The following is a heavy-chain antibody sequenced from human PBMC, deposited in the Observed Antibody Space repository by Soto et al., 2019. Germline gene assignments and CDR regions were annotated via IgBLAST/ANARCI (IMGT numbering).Heavy chain of an antibody. J-gene: IGHJ6*02. V-gene: IGHV3-74*01. CDR2: IKGDGSTT. D-gene: IGHD3-3*01. CDR1: GFTFSSYW. CDR3: ARGLLYLYGMDV. Sequence: EVQLVESGGGLVQPGGSLRLSCAASGFTFSSYWMHWVRQAPGKGLVWVSRIKGDGSTTSYAESVKGRFTISRDNAKNTVYLQMTSLRVEDTAVYYCARGLLYLYGMDVWGQGTTVTVSS.